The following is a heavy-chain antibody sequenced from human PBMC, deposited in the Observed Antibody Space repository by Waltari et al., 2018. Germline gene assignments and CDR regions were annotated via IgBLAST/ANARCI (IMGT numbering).Heavy chain of an antibody. Sequence: EVQLVESGGGLVQPGGSLRLSCEASGFTFSSYWMHWVRQTPGKGLVWVSRISSDGNTTTYADSVKGRFTISRDNAKNTLYLQMNSLRAEDTALYYCARVEYTDGPYCFDSWGQGTPVTVSS. J-gene: IGHJ4*02. D-gene: IGHD5-18*01. CDR1: GFTFSSYW. CDR2: ISSDGNTT. V-gene: IGHV3-74*01. CDR3: ARVEYTDGPYCFDS.